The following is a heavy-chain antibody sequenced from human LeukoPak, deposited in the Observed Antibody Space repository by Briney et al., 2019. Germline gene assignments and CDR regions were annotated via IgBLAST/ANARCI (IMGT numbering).Heavy chain of an antibody. J-gene: IGHJ4*02. D-gene: IGHD3-22*01. V-gene: IGHV4-34*01. CDR3: ARRNYYHENSGNSLYYFDF. CDR2: INHSGST. CDR1: GGSFSGYY. Sequence: PSETLSLTCAVYGGSFSGYYWSWIRQPPGKGLEWIGEINHSGSTNYNPSLKSRVTISVDTSKNQFSLKLSSVTAADTAVYYCARRNYYHENSGNSLYYFDFWGQGTLVTVSS.